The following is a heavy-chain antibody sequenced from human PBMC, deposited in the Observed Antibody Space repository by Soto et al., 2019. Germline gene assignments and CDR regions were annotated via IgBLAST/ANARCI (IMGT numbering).Heavy chain of an antibody. CDR3: ATGPGIIAARLYYYMDV. CDR2: FDPEDGET. V-gene: IGHV1-24*01. Sequence: ASVKVSCKVSGYTLTELSMHWVRQAPGKGREWMGGFDPEDGETIYAQKFQGRVTMTEDTSTDTAYIELSSLRSEDTAVYYCATGPGIIAARLYYYMDVWGKGTTVTVSS. J-gene: IGHJ6*03. D-gene: IGHD6-6*01. CDR1: GYTLTELS.